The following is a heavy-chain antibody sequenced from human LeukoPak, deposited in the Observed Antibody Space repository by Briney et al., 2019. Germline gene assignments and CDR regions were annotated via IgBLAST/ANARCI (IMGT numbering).Heavy chain of an antibody. CDR1: GYTFTSYG. CDR3: ARQYPYYYDSSGYYRPGAFDI. Sequence: EASVKVSCKASGYTFTSYGISWVRQAPGQGLEWMGWISAYNGNTNYAQKLQGRVTMTTDTSTSTAYMELRSLRSDDTAVYYCARQYPYYYDSSGYYRPGAFDIWGQGTMVTVSS. V-gene: IGHV1-18*01. D-gene: IGHD3-22*01. J-gene: IGHJ3*02. CDR2: ISAYNGNT.